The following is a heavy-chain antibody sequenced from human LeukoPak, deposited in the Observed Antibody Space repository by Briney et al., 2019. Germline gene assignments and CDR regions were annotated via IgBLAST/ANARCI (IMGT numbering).Heavy chain of an antibody. Sequence: PGGSLRLSCAASGFTFSSYAMSWVRQAPGKGLEWVSAISGSGGSTYYADSVKGRFTISRDNSKNTLYLQMNSLRAEDTAVYYCAKDHRIVVVITTCAFDIWGQGTMVTVS. CDR2: ISGSGGST. J-gene: IGHJ3*02. D-gene: IGHD3-22*01. CDR3: AKDHRIVVVITTCAFDI. V-gene: IGHV3-23*01. CDR1: GFTFSSYA.